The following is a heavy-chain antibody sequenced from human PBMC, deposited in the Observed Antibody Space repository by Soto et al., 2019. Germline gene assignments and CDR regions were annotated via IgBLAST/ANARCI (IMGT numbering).Heavy chain of an antibody. D-gene: IGHD3-10*01. V-gene: IGHV4-30-4*01. CDR2: IYYSGST. CDR1: GGSISSCDYY. CDR3: ARVSMVRGVIMDHYYGMVV. Sequence: SETLSLTCTVSGGSISSCDYYWSWIRQPPGKGLEWIGYIYYSGSTYNNPSLKSRVTISVDTSKNQFSLKLSSVTAADTAVYYCARVSMVRGVIMDHYYGMVVWGQGTPVTVSS. J-gene: IGHJ6*02.